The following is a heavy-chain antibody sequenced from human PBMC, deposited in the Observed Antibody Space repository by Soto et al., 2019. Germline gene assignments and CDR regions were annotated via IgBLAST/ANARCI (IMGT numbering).Heavy chain of an antibody. CDR2: ISSSGSTI. CDR1: GFTFSDYY. CDR3: ARESEYSSSWYNWFDP. J-gene: IGHJ5*02. V-gene: IGHV3-11*01. Sequence: GGSLRLSCAASGFTFSDYYMSWIRQAPGKGLEWVSYISSSGSTIYYADSVKGRFTISRDNAKNSLYLQMNSLRAEDTAVYYCARESEYSSSWYNWFDPWGQGTRVTVSS. D-gene: IGHD6-13*01.